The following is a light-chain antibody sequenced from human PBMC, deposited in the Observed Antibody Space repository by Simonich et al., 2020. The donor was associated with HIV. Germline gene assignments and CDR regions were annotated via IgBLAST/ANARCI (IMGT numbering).Light chain of an antibody. CDR3: YSTDSSSNHRGV. CDR1: ALPKKY. Sequence: SYELTQPPSVSVSPGQTARITCSGDALPKKYAYWYQQKSGQAPVLGIYEDRKRPSGIPGRFSGSSSGTMATLTISGAQVEDEADYYCYSTDSSSNHRGVFGGGTKLTVL. CDR2: EDR. V-gene: IGLV3-10*01. J-gene: IGLJ2*01.